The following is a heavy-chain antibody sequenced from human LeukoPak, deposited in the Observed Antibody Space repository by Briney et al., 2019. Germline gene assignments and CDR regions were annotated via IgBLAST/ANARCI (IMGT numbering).Heavy chain of an antibody. CDR3: ARVVRGAVTSNCFDP. D-gene: IGHD4-17*01. CDR2: ITNSGTT. CDR1: GGSINDYY. Sequence: PSETLSLTCTVSGGSINDYYWTWIRQAPGKGLEWLGYITNSGTTDYNPSLKSRVTMSVDTSKNEFSLKVTSVTAVDTAMYYCARVVRGAVTSNCFDPWGQGTLVTVSP. J-gene: IGHJ5*02. V-gene: IGHV4-59*01.